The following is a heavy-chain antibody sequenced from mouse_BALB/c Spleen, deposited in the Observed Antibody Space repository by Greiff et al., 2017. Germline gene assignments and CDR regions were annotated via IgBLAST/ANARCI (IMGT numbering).Heavy chain of an antibody. CDR3: ARDLGNYYGSSSYGGFDY. Sequence: EVQRVESGGGLVQPGGSRKLSCAASGFTFSSFGMHWVRQAPEKGLEWVAYISSGSSTIYYADTVKGRFTISRDNPKNTLFLQMTSLRSENTAMYYCARDLGNYYGSSSYGGFDYWGQGTTLTVSS. CDR2: ISSGSSTI. V-gene: IGHV5-17*02. J-gene: IGHJ2*01. CDR1: GFTFSSFG. D-gene: IGHD1-1*01.